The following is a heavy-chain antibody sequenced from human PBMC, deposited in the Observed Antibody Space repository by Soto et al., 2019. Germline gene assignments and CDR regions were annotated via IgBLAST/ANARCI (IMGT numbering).Heavy chain of an antibody. Sequence: GGSLRLSCAASGFTFISYWMHWVRQAPGKGLVWVSRINSDGSSTSYADSVKGRFTISRDNAKNTLYLQMSSLRAEDTAVYYCATGSEYSSSWYPLYYYYGMDVWGQGTTVTVSS. J-gene: IGHJ6*02. CDR2: INSDGSST. CDR3: ATGSEYSSSWYPLYYYYGMDV. D-gene: IGHD6-13*01. CDR1: GFTFISYW. V-gene: IGHV3-74*01.